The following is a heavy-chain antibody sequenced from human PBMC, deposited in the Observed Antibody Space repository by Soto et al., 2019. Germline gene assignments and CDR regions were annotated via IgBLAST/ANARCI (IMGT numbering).Heavy chain of an antibody. CDR2: IQSGGST. Sequence: EVQVVESGGALVQPGGSLRLSCAASGFTVSSNYMSWVRQAPGKGLEWVSVIQSGGSTHYADSVKGRFTISRHNSKNTVFLLMNSLRAEDTAVYYCARAPVLPPEYSSSRGGYHYYYYMDVWGKGTTVTVSS. CDR3: ARAPVLPPEYSSSRGGYHYYYYMDV. CDR1: GFTVSSNY. V-gene: IGHV3-53*04. J-gene: IGHJ6*03. D-gene: IGHD6-6*01.